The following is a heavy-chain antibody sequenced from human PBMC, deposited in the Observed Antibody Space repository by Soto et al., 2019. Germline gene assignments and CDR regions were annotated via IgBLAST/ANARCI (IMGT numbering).Heavy chain of an antibody. CDR2: ISGSSGYI. V-gene: IGHV3-21*01. D-gene: IGHD6-13*01. CDR3: ARDGLYSAADYFDY. Sequence: GGSLRLSCAASGFTFSDYSMNWVRQAPGKGLEWVSSISGSSGYIYYIDSVKGRFTISRDNARNSLYLQMNSLRVEDTAMYYCARDGLYSAADYFDYWGHGTLVTVSS. J-gene: IGHJ4*01. CDR1: GFTFSDYS.